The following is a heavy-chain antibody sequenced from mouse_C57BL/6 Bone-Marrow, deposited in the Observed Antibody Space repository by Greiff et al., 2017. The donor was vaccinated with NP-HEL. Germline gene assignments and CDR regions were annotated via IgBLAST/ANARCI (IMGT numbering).Heavy chain of an antibody. CDR3: TGLFYH. CDR1: GFTFSNYW. Sequence: EVQGVESGGGLVQPGGSMKLSCVASGFTFSNYWMNWVRQSPEKGLEWVAQIRLKSDNYATHYAESVKGRFTISRDDSKRSVYLQMNNLRAEDTGIYYCTGLFYHWGQGTSVTVSS. J-gene: IGHJ4*01. V-gene: IGHV6-3*01. D-gene: IGHD1-1*01. CDR2: IRLKSDNYAT.